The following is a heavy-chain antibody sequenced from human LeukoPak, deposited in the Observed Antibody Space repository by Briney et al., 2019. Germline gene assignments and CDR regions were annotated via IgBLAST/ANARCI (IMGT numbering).Heavy chain of an antibody. CDR1: GGSFSGYY. Sequence: SETLSLTCAVYGGSFSGYYWSWTRQPPGKGLEWIGYIYHSGSTYYNPSLKSRVAISVDTSKNQFSLKLTSVTAADTAVYYCARHYGPWGQGTLVTVSS. V-gene: IGHV4-34*01. D-gene: IGHD3-16*01. CDR3: ARHYGP. J-gene: IGHJ5*02. CDR2: IYHSGST.